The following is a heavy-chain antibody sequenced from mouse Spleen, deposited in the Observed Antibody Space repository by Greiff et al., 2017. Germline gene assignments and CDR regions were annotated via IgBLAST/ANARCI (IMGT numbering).Heavy chain of an antibody. J-gene: IGHJ2*01. CDR2: INPSSGYT. CDR1: GYTLPSYG. Sequence: VQLQQSGAELAKPGASVKLSCKAFGYTLPSYGMSWVKQRPGQGLEWIGYINPSSGYTKYNQKFKDKATVTADKSSSTAYMQLSSLTYEDSAVYYCASGGNLDYWGRGTTLTVSS. CDR3: ASGGNLDY. D-gene: IGHD2-1*01. V-gene: IGHV1-7*01.